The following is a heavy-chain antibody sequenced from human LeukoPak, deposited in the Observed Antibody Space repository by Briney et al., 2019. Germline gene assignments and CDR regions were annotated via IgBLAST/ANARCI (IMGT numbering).Heavy chain of an antibody. CDR2: ISYDGSNK. V-gene: IGHV3-30-3*01. Sequence: RPGRSLRLSCAGSGFTFRSYAMHWVRQAPGKGLEWVAVISYDGSNKDYADSVKGRFTISRDNSKNTLFLQMNSLRAEDTAVYYCAREIFNGFDIWGQGTMVTVSS. CDR3: AREIFNGFDI. CDR1: GFTFRSYA. J-gene: IGHJ3*02.